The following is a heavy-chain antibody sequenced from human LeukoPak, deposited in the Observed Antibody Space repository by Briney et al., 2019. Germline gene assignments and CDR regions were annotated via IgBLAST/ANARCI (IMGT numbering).Heavy chain of an antibody. CDR3: ARPYCSSTSCYGYFQH. D-gene: IGHD2-2*01. CDR2: IYPGDSDT. V-gene: IGHV5-51*01. Sequence: GEALKISCKGSGYSFTSYWIGWVRQMPGKGLEWKWIIYPGDSDTRYSPSFQGQVTISADKSISTAYLQWSSLKAANTAMYYCARPYCSSTSCYGYFQHWGQGTLVTVSS. CDR1: GYSFTSYW. J-gene: IGHJ1*01.